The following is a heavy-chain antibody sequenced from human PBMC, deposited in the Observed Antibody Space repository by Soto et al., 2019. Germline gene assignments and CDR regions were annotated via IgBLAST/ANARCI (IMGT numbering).Heavy chain of an antibody. J-gene: IGHJ4*02. CDR3: ATVYSSGWWTYYFDY. CDR1: GYTLTELS. CDR2: FDPEDGET. Sequence: GASVKVSCKVSGYTLTELSMHWVRQAPGKGLEWMGGFDPEDGETIYAQKFQGRVTMTEDTSTDTAYMELSSLRSEDTAVCYCATVYSSGWWTYYFDYWGQGTLVTVSS. V-gene: IGHV1-24*01. D-gene: IGHD6-19*01.